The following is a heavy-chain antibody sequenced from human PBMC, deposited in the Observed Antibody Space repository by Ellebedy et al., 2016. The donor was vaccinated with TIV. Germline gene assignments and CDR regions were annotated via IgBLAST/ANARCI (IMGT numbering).Heavy chain of an antibody. CDR2: IKQDGSEK. Sequence: GGSLRLXXAASGFTFSSYWMSWVRQAPGKGLEWVANIKQDGSEKYYVDSVKGRFTISRDNAKNSLYLQMNSLRAEDTAVYYCARDLRFITMVRYYYGMDVWGQGTTVTVSS. D-gene: IGHD3-10*01. J-gene: IGHJ6*02. CDR3: ARDLRFITMVRYYYGMDV. V-gene: IGHV3-7*01. CDR1: GFTFSSYW.